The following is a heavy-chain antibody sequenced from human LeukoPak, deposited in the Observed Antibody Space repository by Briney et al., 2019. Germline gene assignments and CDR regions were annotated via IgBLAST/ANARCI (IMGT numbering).Heavy chain of an antibody. CDR2: ISGSGGST. D-gene: IGHD3-10*01. CDR3: AKDRTTMVRGVIIPFDY. CDR1: GFTFSSYA. J-gene: IGHJ4*02. Sequence: GGSLRLSCAASGFTFSSYAMSWVRQAPGKGLEWASAISGSGGSTYYADSVKGRFTISRDNSKNTLYLQMNSLRAEDTAVYYCAKDRTTMVRGVIIPFDYWGQGTLVTASS. V-gene: IGHV3-23*01.